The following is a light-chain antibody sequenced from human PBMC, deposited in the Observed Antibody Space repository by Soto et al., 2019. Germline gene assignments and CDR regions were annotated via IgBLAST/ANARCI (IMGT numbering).Light chain of an antibody. V-gene: IGLV2-14*01. CDR2: DVS. CDR1: SSDVGAYHY. CDR3: YSYTTSSTRV. Sequence: QSALTQPASVSGSPGQSITSSCSGTSSDVGAYHYVSWYQQHPGKAPKLMIYDVSNRPSGVSNRFSGSKSGNTASLTISGLQAEDEADYYCYSYTTSSTRVFGGGTKLTVL. J-gene: IGLJ2*01.